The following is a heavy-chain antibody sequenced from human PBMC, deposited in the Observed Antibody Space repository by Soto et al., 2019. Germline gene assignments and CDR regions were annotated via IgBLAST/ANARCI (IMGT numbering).Heavy chain of an antibody. CDR3: AKGTWYQLLPFSYFDY. CDR1: GFTFYDYA. CDR2: ISWNSGSI. J-gene: IGHJ4*02. D-gene: IGHD2-2*01. V-gene: IGHV3-9*01. Sequence: EVQLVESGGGLVQPGRSLRLSCAASGFTFYDYAMHWVRQAPGKGLEWVSGISWNSGSIGYADSVKGRFTISRDNAKNSLYLQMNSLRAEDTALYYCAKGTWYQLLPFSYFDYWGQGTLVTGSS.